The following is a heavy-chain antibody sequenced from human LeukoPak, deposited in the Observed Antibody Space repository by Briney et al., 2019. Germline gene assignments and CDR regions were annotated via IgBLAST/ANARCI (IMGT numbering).Heavy chain of an antibody. CDR1: GGSISSYY. D-gene: IGHD3-22*01. CDR2: IYYSGST. Sequence: SETLSLTCTVSGGSISSYYWSWIRQPPGKGLEWIGYIYYSGSTNYNPSLKSRVTISVDTSKNQFSLKLSSVTAADTAVYYCARGGGATYYYDSSGYSDAFDIWGQGTMVTVSS. CDR3: ARGGGATYYYDSSGYSDAFDI. V-gene: IGHV4-59*01. J-gene: IGHJ3*02.